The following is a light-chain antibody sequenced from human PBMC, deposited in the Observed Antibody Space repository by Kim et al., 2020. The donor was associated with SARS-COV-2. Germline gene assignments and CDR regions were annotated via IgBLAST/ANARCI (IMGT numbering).Light chain of an antibody. J-gene: IGLJ2*01. V-gene: IGLV2-18*02. CDR1: SSEFGSYNR. CDR3: SSYTSSDTLL. CDR2: EIT. Sequence: QSALTQPPSVSGSPGQSVTISCTGTSSEFGSYNRVSWYQQSPGTAPKLMIYEITNRPSGVPDRFSGSKSGNTASLTVSGLQPEDEADYYCSSYTSSDTLLFGGGTKLTVL.